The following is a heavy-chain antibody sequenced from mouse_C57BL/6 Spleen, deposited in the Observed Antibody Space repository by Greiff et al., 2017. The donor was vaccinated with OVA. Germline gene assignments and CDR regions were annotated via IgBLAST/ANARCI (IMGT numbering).Heavy chain of an antibody. J-gene: IGHJ4*01. CDR3: ERAEAYTTYAMDY. Sequence: EVHLVESGGDLVKPGGSLKLSCAASGFTFSSYGMSWVRQTPDKRLEWVATISTCGSYTYYPDSVKGRFTISRDNAKNTLYLQMSRLKSEDRAMFYWERAEAYTTYAMDYWGQGISVTVYS. CDR1: GFTFSSYG. CDR2: ISTCGSYT. V-gene: IGHV5-6*01. D-gene: IGHD1-1*01.